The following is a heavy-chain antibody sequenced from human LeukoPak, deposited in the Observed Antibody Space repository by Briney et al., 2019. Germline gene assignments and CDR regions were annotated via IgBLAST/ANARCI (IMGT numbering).Heavy chain of an antibody. CDR1: GGSISSYY. J-gene: IGHJ1*01. CDR2: IYYSVSTY. Sequence: SERVSLTCAVTGGSISSYYWSWIRQPPGKGLEWIGYIYYSVSTYYYNPSLKSRLTMSVDTSKNQFSLKLSSVTAADTAVYYCARQYYYDGRGPFQHWGQGTLGHRL. CDR3: ARQYYYDGRGPFQH. D-gene: IGHD3-22*01. V-gene: IGHV4-59*08.